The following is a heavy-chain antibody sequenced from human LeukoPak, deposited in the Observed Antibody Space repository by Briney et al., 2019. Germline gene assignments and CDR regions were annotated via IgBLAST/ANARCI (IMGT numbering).Heavy chain of an antibody. Sequence: GGSLRLSCAASGFTFRTYAMHWVRQAPGKGLEWVAVISYDGSNKYYADSVKGRFTISRDNSKNTLYLQMNSLRAEDTAVYYCASTANRADDYWGQGTLVTVSS. CDR3: ASTANRADDY. CDR2: ISYDGSNK. D-gene: IGHD5-18*01. V-gene: IGHV3-30-3*01. J-gene: IGHJ4*02. CDR1: GFTFRTYA.